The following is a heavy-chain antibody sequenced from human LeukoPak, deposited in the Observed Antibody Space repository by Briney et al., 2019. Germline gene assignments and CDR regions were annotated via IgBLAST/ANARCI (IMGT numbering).Heavy chain of an antibody. CDR1: GFTFNNYN. V-gene: IGHV3-21*01. Sequence: GGSLRLSCAASGFTFNNYNMNWVRQTPGRGLEWVASITRDSSNTFYADSVKGRFTISRDNTKNSLYLQMNSLRAEDTAVYYCAELGITMIGGVWGKGTTVTISS. J-gene: IGHJ6*04. CDR2: ITRDSSNT. CDR3: AELGITMIGGV. D-gene: IGHD3-10*02.